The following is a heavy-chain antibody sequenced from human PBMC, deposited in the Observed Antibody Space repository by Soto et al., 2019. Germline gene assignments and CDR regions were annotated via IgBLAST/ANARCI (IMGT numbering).Heavy chain of an antibody. D-gene: IGHD2-2*02. CDR1: GFTFSSYG. CDR2: ISYDGSNK. Sequence: GGSVRLSRAASGFTFSSYGMNWLRQAPGKGLEWVAGISYDGSNKYYADCVKGRLTISRDNSKNTLYLQMNSLRAEDTAVYYCAREDIVVVPAAILDYWGQG. CDR3: AREDIVVVPAAILDY. V-gene: IGHV3-30-3*01. J-gene: IGHJ4*02.